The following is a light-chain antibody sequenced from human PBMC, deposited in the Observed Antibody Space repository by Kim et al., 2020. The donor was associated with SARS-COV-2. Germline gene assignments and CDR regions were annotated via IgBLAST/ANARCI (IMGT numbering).Light chain of an antibody. CDR3: YSYAGSYTFV. V-gene: IGLV2-11*03. J-gene: IGLJ3*02. CDR2: DVS. CDR1: SSDVGGYND. Sequence: GQSVTISCTGTSSDVGGYNDVSWYQQHPGKAPKLMIYDVSKRPSGVPDRFSGSKSGNTASLTISGLQAEDEADYSCYSYAGSYTFVFGGGTKLTVL.